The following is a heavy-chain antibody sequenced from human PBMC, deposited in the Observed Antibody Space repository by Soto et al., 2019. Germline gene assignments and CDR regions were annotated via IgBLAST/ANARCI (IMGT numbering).Heavy chain of an antibody. D-gene: IGHD3-10*01. CDR2: LYWNDDK. CDR1: GFSLSTPGAG. Sequence: QITLRESGPTLVKPTQTLTLTCTFSGFSLSTPGAGVGWIRQPPEKALEWLALLYWNDDKRYSPSLKSRLTITKDTSKNHVVLTMSNMDPVDTATYYCVSGSFPNWFDPWGQGILFIVSS. CDR3: VSGSFPNWFDP. V-gene: IGHV2-5*01. J-gene: IGHJ5*02.